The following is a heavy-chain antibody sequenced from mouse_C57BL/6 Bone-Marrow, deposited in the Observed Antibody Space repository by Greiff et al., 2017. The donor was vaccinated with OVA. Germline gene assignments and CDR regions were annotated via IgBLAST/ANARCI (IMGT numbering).Heavy chain of an antibody. CDR1: GFTFSSYG. V-gene: IGHV5-6*02. CDR2: ISSGGSYT. CDR3: ARRDYGMDY. Sequence: EVKVVESGGDLVKPGGSLKLSCAASGFTFSSYGMSWVRQTPDKRLEWVATISSGGSYTYYPDSVKGRFTISRDNAKNTLYLQMSSLKSEDTAMYYCARRDYGMDYWGQGTSVTVSS. J-gene: IGHJ4*01.